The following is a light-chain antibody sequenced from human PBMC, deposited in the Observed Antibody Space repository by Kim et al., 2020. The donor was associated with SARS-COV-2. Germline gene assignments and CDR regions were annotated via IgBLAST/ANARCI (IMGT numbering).Light chain of an antibody. CDR2: GAS. J-gene: IGKJ2*01. Sequence: VSLGDTAPLSCRASRSVNSHLAWYQQRRAQPPRLLILGASNRATDVPPSFSGSGSGTVFTLTISGRQSEDFATYYCQQYRHWPPYSFGQGTKLEI. V-gene: IGKV3-15*01. CDR1: RSVNSH. CDR3: QQYRHWPPYS.